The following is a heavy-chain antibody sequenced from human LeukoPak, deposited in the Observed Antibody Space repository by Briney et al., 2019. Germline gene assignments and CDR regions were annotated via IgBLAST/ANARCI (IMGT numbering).Heavy chain of an antibody. CDR2: IYYSGST. J-gene: IGHJ3*02. CDR1: GGSISSSSYY. CDR3: ARHPYDILTGRPGAFDI. D-gene: IGHD3-9*01. V-gene: IGHV4-39*01. Sequence: SETLSLTCTVSGGSISSSSYYWGWIRQPPGKGLEWIGSIYYSGSTYYNPSLKSRVTISVDTSKNQFSLKLSSVTAADTAVYYCARHPYDILTGRPGAFDIWGQGTMVTVSS.